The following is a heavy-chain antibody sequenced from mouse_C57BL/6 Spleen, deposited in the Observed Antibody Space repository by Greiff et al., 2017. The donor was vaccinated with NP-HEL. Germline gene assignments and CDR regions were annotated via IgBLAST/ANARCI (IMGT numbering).Heavy chain of an antibody. Sequence: QVQLQQSGAELVKPGASVKISCKASGYAFSSYWMNWVKQRPGKGLEWIGQIYPGDGDTNYNGTFKGKATLTADKSSRAAYMQLSSLTSEDSAVYFCARRSVYGSSTFDYWGQGTTLTVSS. V-gene: IGHV1-80*01. CDR2: IYPGDGDT. CDR1: GYAFSSYW. D-gene: IGHD1-1*01. CDR3: ARRSVYGSSTFDY. J-gene: IGHJ2*01.